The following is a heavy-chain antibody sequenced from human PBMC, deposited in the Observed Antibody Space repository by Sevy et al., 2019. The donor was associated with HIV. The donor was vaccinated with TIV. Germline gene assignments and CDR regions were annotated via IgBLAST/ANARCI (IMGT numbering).Heavy chain of an antibody. J-gene: IGHJ4*02. D-gene: IGHD3-9*01. CDR2: VYFPGST. CDR3: ARLGGLRFFDWSSLNYFDY. Sequence: SETLSLTCSVSGGSISSSTYYWGWIRQPPGRGLEWIGSVYFPGSTYYNPSLKSRVTISVDTSKNEFSLKVNSVTAADTAVYYCARLGGLRFFDWSSLNYFDYWGQGTLVTVSS. V-gene: IGHV4-39*01. CDR1: GGSISSSTYY.